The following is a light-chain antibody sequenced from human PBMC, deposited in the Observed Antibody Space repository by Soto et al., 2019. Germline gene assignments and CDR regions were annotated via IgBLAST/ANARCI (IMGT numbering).Light chain of an antibody. V-gene: IGLV2-14*01. J-gene: IGLJ1*01. CDR3: QSYDSSLSVLYV. Sequence: QSVLTQPASVSGSPGQSITISCTGTSSDVGGYNYVSWYQQHPGKAPKLMIYDVSNRPSGVSNRFSGSKSGNTASLTISGLQAEDEADYYCQSYDSSLSVLYVFGTGTKVTVL. CDR2: DVS. CDR1: SSDVGGYNY.